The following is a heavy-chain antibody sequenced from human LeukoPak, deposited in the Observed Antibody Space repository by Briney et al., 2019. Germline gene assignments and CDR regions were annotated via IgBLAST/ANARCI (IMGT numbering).Heavy chain of an antibody. J-gene: IGHJ4*02. V-gene: IGHV1-2*02. CDR3: ARDRWIQLRYYFDY. CDR1: GYTFTGYY. Sequence: ASVKVSCKAPGYTFTGYYMHWVRQAPGQGLEWMGWINPNSGGTNYAQKFQGRVTMTRDTSISTAYMELSRLRSDDTAVYYCARDRWIQLRYYFDYWGQGTLVTVSS. CDR2: INPNSGGT. D-gene: IGHD5-18*01.